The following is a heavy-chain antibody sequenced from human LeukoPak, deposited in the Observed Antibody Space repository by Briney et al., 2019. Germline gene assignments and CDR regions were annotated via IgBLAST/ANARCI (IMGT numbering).Heavy chain of an antibody. CDR1: GYTFTGYY. D-gene: IGHD1-26*01. V-gene: IGHV1-2*06. J-gene: IGHJ4*02. CDR3: ARVRVGATAGDCFDY. CDR2: SNPNSGGT. Sequence: ASVKVSCKASGYTFTGYYMHWVRQAPGQGLEWMGRSNPNSGGTNYAQKFQGRVTMTRDTSISTAYMELSRLRSDDTAVYYCARVRVGATAGDCFDYWGQGTLVTVSS.